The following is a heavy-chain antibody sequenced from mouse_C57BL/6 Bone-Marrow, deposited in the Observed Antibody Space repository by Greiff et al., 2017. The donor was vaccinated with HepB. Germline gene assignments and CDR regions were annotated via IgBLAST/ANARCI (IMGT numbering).Heavy chain of an antibody. CDR1: GYTFTSYT. Sequence: QVQLQQSGAELARPGASVKMSCKASGYTFTSYTMHWVKQRPGKGLEWIGYINPSSGYTKYNQKFKDKATLTAEKSSSTAYMQLSSLTSEDSAVYYCARYGSRNYWGQGTTLTVSS. V-gene: IGHV1-4*01. CDR2: INPSSGYT. CDR3: ARYGSRNY. J-gene: IGHJ2*01. D-gene: IGHD1-1*01.